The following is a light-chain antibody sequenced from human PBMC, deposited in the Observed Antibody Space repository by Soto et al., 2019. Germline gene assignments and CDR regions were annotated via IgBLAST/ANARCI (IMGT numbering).Light chain of an antibody. CDR3: QQSYSTPTST. V-gene: IGKV1-39*01. CDR2: AAS. CDR1: QSISSY. J-gene: IGKJ1*01. Sequence: DIQMTQSPSSLSASVGDRVTITCRASQSISSYLNWYQQKPGKAPKLLIYAASSLQSGVPSRFSGSRSGRDFTLTISSLQPEDFATYYCQQSYSTPTSTFGQGTKVEIK.